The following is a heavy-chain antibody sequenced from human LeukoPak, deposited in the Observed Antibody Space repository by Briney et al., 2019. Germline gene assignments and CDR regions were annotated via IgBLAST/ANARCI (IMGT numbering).Heavy chain of an antibody. V-gene: IGHV3-30*02. Sequence: GGSLRLSCVASGFTFSSYGMHWVRQAPGKGLEWVAFIRYDGSNKYYADSVKGRFTISRDNSKNTLYLQMNSLRAEDTAVYYCAKGPRAYSSSPTYYFDYWGQGTLVTVSS. CDR1: GFTFSSYG. CDR2: IRYDGSNK. J-gene: IGHJ4*02. D-gene: IGHD6-6*01. CDR3: AKGPRAYSSSPTYYFDY.